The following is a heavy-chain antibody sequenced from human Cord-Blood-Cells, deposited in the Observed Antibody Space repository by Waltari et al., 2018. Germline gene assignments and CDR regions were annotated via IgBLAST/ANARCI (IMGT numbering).Heavy chain of an antibody. D-gene: IGHD3-16*02. Sequence: LVKPSQTLSLTCTVSGGSISSGGYYWSWIRQHPGKGLEWIGYIYYSGSTYYNPSLKSRVTISVDTSKNQFSLKLSSVTAADTAVYYCARDVGGGGISPSLGHFDYWGQGTLVTVSS. J-gene: IGHJ4*02. CDR3: ARDVGGGGISPSLGHFDY. V-gene: IGHV4-31*03. CDR1: GGSISSGGYY. CDR2: IYYSGST.